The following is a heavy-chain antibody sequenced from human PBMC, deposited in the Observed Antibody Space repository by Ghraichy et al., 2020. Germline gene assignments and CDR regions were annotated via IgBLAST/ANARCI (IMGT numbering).Heavy chain of an antibody. CDR1: GFTFSSYG. CDR2: IWYDGSNK. CDR3: VRAGDAFDV. V-gene: IGHV3-33*01. J-gene: IGHJ3*01. Sequence: GESLNISCAASGFTFSSYGMHWVRQAPGKGLEWVAVIWYDGSNKYYADSVKGRFTISRDNSKNTLYLQMNSLSAEDMAVYYCVRAGDAFDVWGRGTLVTVSS.